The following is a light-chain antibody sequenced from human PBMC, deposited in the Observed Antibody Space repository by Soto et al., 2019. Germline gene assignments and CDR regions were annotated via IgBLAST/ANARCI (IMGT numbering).Light chain of an antibody. J-gene: IGKJ4*01. CDR1: QAISTY. Sequence: IQFSQSPSLLSASVGDRVRITCRASQAISTYLAWYQQTSGKAPKLLIYAASSLQSGVPSRFSGSGSGTDFTPTISSLQPEDFATYYCLQDYNYPLTFGGGTKVDIK. V-gene: IGKV1-6*01. CDR2: AAS. CDR3: LQDYNYPLT.